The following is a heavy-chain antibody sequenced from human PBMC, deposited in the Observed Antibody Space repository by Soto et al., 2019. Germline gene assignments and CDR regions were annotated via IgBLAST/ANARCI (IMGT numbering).Heavy chain of an antibody. D-gene: IGHD4-17*01. CDR1: GFSVSNNY. V-gene: IGHV3-53*04. Sequence: GGSLRLSCVVSGFSVSNNYMSWVRQAPGMRLDWVSVIYADGTTYYVDSVKGRFTISRHNSRNTLYLQMDSLRTEDTTVYYCARGGGPFINSVTNPFDYWGQGTLVTISS. CDR2: IYADGTT. J-gene: IGHJ4*02. CDR3: ARGGGPFINSVTNPFDY.